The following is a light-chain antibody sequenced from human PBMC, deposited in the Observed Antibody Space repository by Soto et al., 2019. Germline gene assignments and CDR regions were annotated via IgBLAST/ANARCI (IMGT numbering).Light chain of an antibody. CDR1: QSIFNNY. CDR2: GAS. J-gene: IGKJ2*01. V-gene: IGKV3-20*01. CDR3: QQYGGSPFT. Sequence: EIVLTQSPGTLSLSPRERATISCRASQSIFNNYLAWYQQKPGQAPRLLVYGASFRATGIPDRFSGSGSGTDFTLPISRLEPEDFAVYYCQQYGGSPFTFGQGTRLEIK.